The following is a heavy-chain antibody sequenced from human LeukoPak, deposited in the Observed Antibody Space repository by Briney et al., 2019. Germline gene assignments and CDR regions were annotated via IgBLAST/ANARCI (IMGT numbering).Heavy chain of an antibody. CDR2: IYSGGST. Sequence: SGGSLRLSCAASGFTVSSNYMSRVRPASGEGLGWVSVIYSGGSTYYADSVKGRFTISRDNSKNTLYLQMNSLRAEDTAVYYCASLFGGVIAFDYWGQGTLVTVSS. D-gene: IGHD3-16*02. V-gene: IGHV3-53*01. CDR1: GFTVSSNY. CDR3: ASLFGGVIAFDY. J-gene: IGHJ4*02.